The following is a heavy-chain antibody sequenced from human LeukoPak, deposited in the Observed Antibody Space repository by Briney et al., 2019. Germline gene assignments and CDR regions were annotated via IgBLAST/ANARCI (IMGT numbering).Heavy chain of an antibody. Sequence: GGSLRLSCAASGFTFSSYGMHWVRQAPGKGLEWVAVIWYDGSKKYYADSVKGRFTISRDNSKNTLYLQMNSLRAEDTAVYYCARGDDSGYYDYFDYWGQGALVTVSS. CDR3: ARGDDSGYYDYFDY. D-gene: IGHD3-22*01. CDR1: GFTFSSYG. J-gene: IGHJ4*02. V-gene: IGHV3-33*01. CDR2: IWYDGSKK.